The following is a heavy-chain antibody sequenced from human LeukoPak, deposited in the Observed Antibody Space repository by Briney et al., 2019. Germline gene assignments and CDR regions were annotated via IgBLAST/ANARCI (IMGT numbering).Heavy chain of an antibody. CDR2: INPNSGGT. J-gene: IGHJ4*02. CDR3: ARDGPGSGWPDY. V-gene: IGHV1-2*02. Sequence: ASVKVSCKASGYTFTSYDINWVRQATGQGLEWMGWINPNSGGTSYAQKFQGRVTMTRDTSTSTAYMELSRLRSDDTAVYYCARDGPGSGWPDYWGQGTLVTVSS. CDR1: GYTFTSYD. D-gene: IGHD6-19*01.